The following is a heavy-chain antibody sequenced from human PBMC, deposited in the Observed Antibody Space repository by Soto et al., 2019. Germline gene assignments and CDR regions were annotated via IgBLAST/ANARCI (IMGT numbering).Heavy chain of an antibody. CDR1: GFTFSSYG. V-gene: IGHV3-30*18. CDR3: AKDSAQGDYGSGSDFDY. D-gene: IGHD3-10*01. CDR2: ISYDGSNK. Sequence: QVQLVESGGGVVQPGRSLRLSCAASGFTFSSYGMHWVRKAPGKGLEWVAVISYDGSNKYYADSVTGRFTISRDNSKNTLYLQMNSLRAEDTAGYYCAKDSAQGDYGSGSDFDYLCHGTLVTVSS. J-gene: IGHJ4*01.